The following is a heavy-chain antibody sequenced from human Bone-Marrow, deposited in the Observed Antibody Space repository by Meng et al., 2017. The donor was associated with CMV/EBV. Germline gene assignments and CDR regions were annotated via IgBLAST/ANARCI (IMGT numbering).Heavy chain of an antibody. D-gene: IGHD3-3*01. J-gene: IGHJ5*02. CDR1: TFTSDG. CDR2: ISAYNGNT. CDR3: AREWYDFWSGQTPTNWFDP. Sequence: TFTSDGISWVRQAPGHGLEWMGWISAYNGNTNYAQKLQGRVTMTTDTSTSTAYMELRSLRSDDTAVYYCAREWYDFWSGQTPTNWFDPWGQGTLVTVSS. V-gene: IGHV1-18*01.